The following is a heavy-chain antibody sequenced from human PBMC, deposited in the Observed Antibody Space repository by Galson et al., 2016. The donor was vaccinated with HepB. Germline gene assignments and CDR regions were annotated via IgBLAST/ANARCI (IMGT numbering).Heavy chain of an antibody. CDR1: GFTFSDYY. V-gene: IGHV3-11*06. Sequence: SLRLSCAASGFTFSDYYMNWIRQAPGKGLEWVSYIISSSTYTNYADSVKGRFTISRDNAKNSLYLQMNSLRAEDTAVYYCARDLIGGDPGDVWGKGTTVTVSS. CDR3: ARDLIGGDPGDV. CDR2: IISSSTYT. D-gene: IGHD3-10*01. J-gene: IGHJ6*04.